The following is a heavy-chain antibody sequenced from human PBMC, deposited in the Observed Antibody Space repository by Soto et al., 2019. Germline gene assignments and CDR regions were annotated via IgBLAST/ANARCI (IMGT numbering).Heavy chain of an antibody. CDR1: GGSISSYY. CDR2: IYYSGST. J-gene: IGHJ4*02. D-gene: IGHD6-19*01. CDR3: ASSVAGTWDYFDY. Sequence: SETLSLTCTVSGGSISSYYWSWIRQPPGKGLEWIGYIYYSGSTNYNPSLKSRVTISVDTSKNQFSLKLSSVTAADTAVYYCASSVAGTWDYFDYWGQGTLVTSPQ. V-gene: IGHV4-59*01.